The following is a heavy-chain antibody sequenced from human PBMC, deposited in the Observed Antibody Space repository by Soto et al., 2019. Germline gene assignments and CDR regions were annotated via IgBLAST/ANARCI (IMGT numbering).Heavy chain of an antibody. CDR2: ISYDGSNK. CDR3: AKDRAPLRYFDGPRSPPSY. Sequence: GGSLRLSCAASGFTFSSYGMHWFRQAPGKGLEWVAVISYDGSNKYYADSVKGRFTISRDNSKNTLYLQMNSLRAEDTAVYYCAKDRAPLRYFDGPRSPPSYWGQGTPVPVSS. CDR1: GFTFSSYG. D-gene: IGHD3-9*01. V-gene: IGHV3-30*18. J-gene: IGHJ4*02.